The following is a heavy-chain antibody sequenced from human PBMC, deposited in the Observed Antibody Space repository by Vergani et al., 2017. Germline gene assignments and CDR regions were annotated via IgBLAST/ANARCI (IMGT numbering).Heavy chain of an antibody. CDR2: IYYSGST. V-gene: IGHV4-59*12. D-gene: IGHD6-19*01. CDR3: ARGPGYSSGWYNY. J-gene: IGHJ4*02. CDR1: GGSISSYY. Sequence: QVQLQESGPGLVKPSETLSLTCTVSGGSISSYYWSWIRQPPGKGLEWIGYIYYSGSTYYNPSLKSRVTISVDTSKNQFSLKLSSVTAADTAVYYCARGPGYSSGWYNYWGQGTLVTVSS.